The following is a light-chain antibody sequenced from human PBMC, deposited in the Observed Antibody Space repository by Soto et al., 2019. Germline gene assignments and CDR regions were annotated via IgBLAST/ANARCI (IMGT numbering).Light chain of an antibody. CDR2: GAS. V-gene: IGKV3-20*01. J-gene: IGKJ1*01. Sequence: EIVLTQSPGTLSLSPGERATLSCRASQSVSSSYLAWYQQKPGQAPRLLIYGASSRATGISDRFRGSGSGTDFTLTISRLEPEDFAVYYCQHYGSSQWTFGQGTKVEIK. CDR1: QSVSSSY. CDR3: QHYGSSQWT.